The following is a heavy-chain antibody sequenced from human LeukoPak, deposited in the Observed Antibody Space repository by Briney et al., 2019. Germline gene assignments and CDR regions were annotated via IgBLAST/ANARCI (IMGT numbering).Heavy chain of an antibody. J-gene: IGHJ4*02. V-gene: IGHV3-33*01. CDR1: GFTFSSYG. CDR2: IWYDGSNK. CDR3: ARDGSHYYDSSGYFDY. D-gene: IGHD3-22*01. Sequence: PGGSLRLSCAASGFTFSSYGMHWVRQAPGKGLEWVAVIWYDGSNKYYADSVKGRFTISRDNSKNTLYLQMNSLRAEDTAVYYCARDGSHYYDSSGYFDYWGQGTLVTVSS.